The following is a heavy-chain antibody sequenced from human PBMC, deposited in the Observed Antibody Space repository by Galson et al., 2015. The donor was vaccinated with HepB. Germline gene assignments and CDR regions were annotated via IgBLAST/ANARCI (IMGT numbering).Heavy chain of an antibody. CDR3: AKGTGSSGYNYVTYGMDV. Sequence: SLRLSCAASGFTFDDYAMHWVRQAPGKGLEWVSVVTGSGGSTYYADSVKGRFTISRDNSKNALYLQMNSLRAEDTAIYYCAKGTGSSGYNYVTYGMDVWGQGTTVTVSS. J-gene: IGHJ6*02. CDR2: VTGSGGST. V-gene: IGHV3-23*01. D-gene: IGHD3-22*01. CDR1: GFTFDDYA.